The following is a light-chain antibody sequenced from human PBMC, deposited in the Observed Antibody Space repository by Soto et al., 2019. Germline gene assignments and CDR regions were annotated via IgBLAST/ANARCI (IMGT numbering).Light chain of an antibody. J-gene: IGKJ4*01. CDR2: AAS. CDR1: QGISSY. V-gene: IGKV1-9*01. Sequence: DIQMTQSPSSLSASVGDRVTITCRASQGISSYLAWYQQKPGKAPKVLVSAASTLQSGVPSRFSGSGSGTDFTLTISSLQPEDFATYYCQQLNSYPLTFGGGTKVDIK. CDR3: QQLNSYPLT.